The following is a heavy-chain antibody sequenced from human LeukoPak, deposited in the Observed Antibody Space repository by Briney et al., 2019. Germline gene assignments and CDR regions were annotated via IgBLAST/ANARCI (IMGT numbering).Heavy chain of an antibody. V-gene: IGHV3-20*01. D-gene: IGHD1-26*01. CDR2: INWNGGST. CDR3: ARGMGATDLTLYFDY. J-gene: IGHJ4*02. CDR1: GFTFDDYG. Sequence: GGPLRLSCAASGFTFDDYGMSWVRQAPGKGLEWVSGINWNGGSTGYADSVKGRFTISRDNAKNSLYLQMNSLRAEDTALYHCARGMGATDLTLYFDYWGQGTLVTVSS.